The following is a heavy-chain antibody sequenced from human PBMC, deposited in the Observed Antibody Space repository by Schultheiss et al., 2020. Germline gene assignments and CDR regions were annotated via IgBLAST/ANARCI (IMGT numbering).Heavy chain of an antibody. CDR1: GFTFSSYG. Sequence: GGSLRLSCAASGFTFSSYGMHWVRQAPGKGLEWVAVIWYDGSNKYYADSVKGRFTISRDNSKNTLYLQMNSLRAEDTAVYYFAREELLWFGELRYYGMDVWGQGTTVTVSS. V-gene: IGHV3-33*01. CDR3: AREELLWFGELRYYGMDV. J-gene: IGHJ6*02. CDR2: IWYDGSNK. D-gene: IGHD3-10*01.